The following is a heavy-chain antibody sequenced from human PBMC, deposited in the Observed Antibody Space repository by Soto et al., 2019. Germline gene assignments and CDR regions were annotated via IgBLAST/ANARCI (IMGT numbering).Heavy chain of an antibody. Sequence: QVQLQESGPGLVKPSETLSLTCTVSGGSISSYYWSWIRQPPGKGLEWIGYIYYSGSTNYNPSLKRRVTISVDTSKNQFSLKLSSVTAADTAVYYCARGGRITMVRGVIGVWGQGTTVTVSS. CDR3: ARGGRITMVRGVIGV. J-gene: IGHJ6*02. CDR1: GGSISSYY. D-gene: IGHD3-10*01. V-gene: IGHV4-59*01. CDR2: IYYSGST.